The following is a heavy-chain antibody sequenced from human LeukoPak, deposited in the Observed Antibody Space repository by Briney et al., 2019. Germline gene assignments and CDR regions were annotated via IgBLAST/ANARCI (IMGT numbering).Heavy chain of an antibody. Sequence: GGSLRLSCAASGFTFSSYVMTWVRQAPGKGLEWVSSSGTSGDTYYADSVKGRFTISRDNSKHTLYLQMNSLRAEDTAVYYCARWNYYFDYWGQGTLVTVSS. CDR1: GFTFSSYV. D-gene: IGHD1-7*01. CDR3: ARWNYYFDY. CDR2: SGTSGDT. J-gene: IGHJ4*02. V-gene: IGHV3-23*01.